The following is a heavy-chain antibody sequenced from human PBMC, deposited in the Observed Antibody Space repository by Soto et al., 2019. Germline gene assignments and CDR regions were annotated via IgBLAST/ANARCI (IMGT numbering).Heavy chain of an antibody. CDR2: IYYSGST. J-gene: IGHJ4*02. CDR1: GGSISSGGYY. CDR3: ARMNGSGSYFSYYFDY. D-gene: IGHD3-10*01. V-gene: IGHV4-31*03. Sequence: SETLSLTCTVSGGSISSGGYYWSWIRQHPXKGLEWIGYIYYSGSTYYNPSLKSRVTISVDTSKNQFSLKLSSVTAADTAVYYCARMNGSGSYFSYYFDYWGQGTLVTVSS.